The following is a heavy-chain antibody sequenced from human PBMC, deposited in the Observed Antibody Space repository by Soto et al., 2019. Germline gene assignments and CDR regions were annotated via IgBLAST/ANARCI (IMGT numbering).Heavy chain of an antibody. J-gene: IGHJ5*01. Sequence: PSLTLSLTCTVSGGSLSGGSYYWNWIRQPPGKQMEWIGYIYDSGATKYNPSLKSRVTISQDTSKNQFSLKMNSVTPSDTAVYYRARHWGPYWFDSWGQG. D-gene: IGHD7-27*01. CDR2: IYDSGAT. CDR1: GGSLSGGSYY. V-gene: IGHV4-61*01. CDR3: ARHWGPYWFDS.